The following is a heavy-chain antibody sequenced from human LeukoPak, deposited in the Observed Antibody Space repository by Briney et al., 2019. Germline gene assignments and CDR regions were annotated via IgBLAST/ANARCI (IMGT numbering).Heavy chain of an antibody. J-gene: IGHJ4*02. CDR1: GGSIRSYH. CDR2: IYTSGST. V-gene: IGHV4-4*07. D-gene: IGHD2-15*01. CDR3: ARESRPTPNYFDS. Sequence: SETLSLTCTVSGGSIRSYHWSWIRQPAGKGLEWIGRIYTSGSTNYNPSLKSRVTMSVDTSKNQFSQKLSSVTAADTAVYYCARESRPTPNYFDSWGQGTLVTVSS.